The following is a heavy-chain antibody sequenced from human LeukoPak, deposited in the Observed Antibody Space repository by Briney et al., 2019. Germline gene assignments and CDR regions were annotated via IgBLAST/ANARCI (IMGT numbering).Heavy chain of an antibody. D-gene: IGHD6-13*01. V-gene: IGHV4-4*02. J-gene: IGHJ6*03. CDR2: IYHSGST. CDR3: ARSLLVLYYYYYMDV. Sequence: SETLSLTCAVSGGSISSSNWWSWVRQPPGKGLEWIGEIYHSGSTYYNPSLKSRVTISVDTSKNQFSLKLSSVTAADTAVYYCARSLLVLYYYYYMDVWGKGTTVTISS. CDR1: GGSISSSNW.